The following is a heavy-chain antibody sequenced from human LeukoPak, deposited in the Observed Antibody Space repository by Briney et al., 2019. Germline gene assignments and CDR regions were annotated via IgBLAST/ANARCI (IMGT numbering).Heavy chain of an antibody. CDR3: ARDPNLYSGTYDTY. CDR1: GVTFSSHW. Sequence: GGSLTLSCVVSGVTFSSHWMSWVRQAPGQGLEWVANIKQDGSERYYVDSVKGRFTISRDNAKNSVFLQMNSLRAEDTAVYYWARDPNLYSGTYDTYWGQGTLVTVSS. CDR2: IKQDGSER. V-gene: IGHV3-7*03. J-gene: IGHJ4*02. D-gene: IGHD1-26*01.